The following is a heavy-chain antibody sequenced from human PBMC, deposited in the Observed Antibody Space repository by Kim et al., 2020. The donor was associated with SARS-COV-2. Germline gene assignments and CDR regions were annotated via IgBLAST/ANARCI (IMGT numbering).Heavy chain of an antibody. V-gene: IGHV1-18*04. CDR1: GYTFTSYG. D-gene: IGHD6-6*01. J-gene: IGHJ5*02. CDR2: ISAYNGNT. Sequence: ASVKVSCKASGYTFTSYGISWVRQAPGQGLEWMGWISAYNGNTNYAQKLQGRVTMTTDTSTSTAYMELRSLRSDDTAVYYCARGNSSSRPWYNWFDPWGQGTLVTVSS. CDR3: ARGNSSSRPWYNWFDP.